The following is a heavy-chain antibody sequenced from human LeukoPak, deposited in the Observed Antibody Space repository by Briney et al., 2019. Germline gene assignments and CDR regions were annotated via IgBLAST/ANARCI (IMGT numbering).Heavy chain of an antibody. J-gene: IGHJ2*01. CDR2: INPSGGST. V-gene: IGHV1-46*01. CDR3: AREGPEMATIPWWYFDL. CDR1: GYTFTSYY. Sequence: GASVKVSCKASGYTFTSYYMHWVRQAPGQGLEWMGLINPSGGSTSYAQKFQGRVTMTRDVSTSTVYMELSSLRSEDTAVYYCAREGPEMATIPWWYFDLWGRGTLVTVTS. D-gene: IGHD5-24*01.